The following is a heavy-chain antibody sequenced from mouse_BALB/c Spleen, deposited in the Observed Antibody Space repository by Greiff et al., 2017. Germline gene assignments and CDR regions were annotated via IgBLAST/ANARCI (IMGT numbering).Heavy chain of an antibody. Sequence: EVHLVESGGGLVKPGGSLKLSCAASGFTFSSYAMSWVRQTPEKRLEWVASISSGGSTYYPDSVKGRFTISRGNARNILYLQMSSLRSEDTAMYYCARDGYYDFYAMDYWGQGTSVTVSS. J-gene: IGHJ4*01. CDR3: ARDGYYDFYAMDY. D-gene: IGHD2-3*01. CDR1: GFTFSSYA. V-gene: IGHV5-6-5*01. CDR2: ISSGGST.